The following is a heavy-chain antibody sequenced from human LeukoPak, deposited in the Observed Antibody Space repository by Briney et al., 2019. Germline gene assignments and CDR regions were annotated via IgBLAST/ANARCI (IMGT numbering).Heavy chain of an antibody. D-gene: IGHD3-16*02. CDR1: GDSIRRDNYY. CDR3: ATHPLLDY. Sequence: SETLSLTCTVSGDSIRRDNYYWGWIRQPPGKGLEWMGSIYYSGSTYCNPSLKSRVSISVDPSKSQFSLKLTSVTAADTAVYYCATHPLLDYWGQGSLVTVSS. V-gene: IGHV4-39*01. CDR2: IYYSGST. J-gene: IGHJ4*02.